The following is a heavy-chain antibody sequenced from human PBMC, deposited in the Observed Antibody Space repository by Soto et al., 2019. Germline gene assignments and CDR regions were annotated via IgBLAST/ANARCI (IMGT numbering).Heavy chain of an antibody. V-gene: IGHV1-3*01. D-gene: IGHD2-15*01. J-gene: IGHJ4*02. CDR3: ARDLVGWHDY. CDR1: GYTFTSYA. Sequence: QVQLVQSGAEVKKPGASVKVSCKASGYTFTSYAIHWVRQAPGQRLEWMGWINAGNGNTKYSQKFQRRVTITSDSSASTAYIELSSLRSEDTAVYYCARDLVGWHDYWGQGTLVTVSS. CDR2: INAGNGNT.